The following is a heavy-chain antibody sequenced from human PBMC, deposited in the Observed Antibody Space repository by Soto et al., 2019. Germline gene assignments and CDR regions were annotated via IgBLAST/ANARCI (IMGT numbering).Heavy chain of an antibody. CDR1: GYSFTSYW. CDR2: IYPGDSDT. V-gene: IGHV5-51*01. J-gene: IGHJ3*02. D-gene: IGHD3-22*01. CDR3: ARQYRSGYYNAQDAFDI. Sequence: GESLKISCKGSGYSFTSYWIGWVRQMPGKGLEWMGIIYPGDSDTRYSPSFQGQVTISADKSISTAYLQWSSLKASDTAMYYCARQYRSGYYNAQDAFDIWGQGTMVTVSS.